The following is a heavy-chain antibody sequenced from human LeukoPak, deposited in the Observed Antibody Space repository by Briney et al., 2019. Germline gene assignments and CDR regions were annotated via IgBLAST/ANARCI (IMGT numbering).Heavy chain of an antibody. J-gene: IGHJ4*02. CDR1: GFSFSNYW. V-gene: IGHV3-7*03. Sequence: GGSLRLSCAASGFSFSNYWMSWVRQAPGKGLEWVANIKQDGSEKYYVDSMEGRFTISRDNAKNSLYLQMNSLRAEDTAVYYCARDSPSDYDFWSGYSERGPFDYWGQGTLVTVSS. CDR2: IKQDGSEK. D-gene: IGHD3-3*01. CDR3: ARDSPSDYDFWSGYSERGPFDY.